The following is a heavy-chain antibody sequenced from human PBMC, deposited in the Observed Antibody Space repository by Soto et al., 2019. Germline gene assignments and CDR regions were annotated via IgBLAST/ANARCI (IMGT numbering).Heavy chain of an antibody. CDR2: IIPIFGTA. CDR1: GGTFSSYA. J-gene: IGHJ4*02. D-gene: IGHD2-21*02. V-gene: IGHV1-69*06. CDR3: AIFPYCGGHCYLLAY. Sequence: SVKVSCKASGGTFSSYAISWVRQAPGQGLEWMGGIIPIFGTANYAQKFQGRVTITADKSTSTAYMELSSLRSEDTAVYYCAIFPYCGGHCYLLAYSAQRTLVTVSS.